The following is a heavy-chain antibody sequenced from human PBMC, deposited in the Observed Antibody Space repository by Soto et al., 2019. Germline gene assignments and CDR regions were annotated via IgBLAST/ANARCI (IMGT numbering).Heavy chain of an antibody. CDR2: IYYSGST. V-gene: IGHV4-30-4*01. CDR3: ARDHRVTTGYYYYYYGMDV. J-gene: IGHJ6*02. D-gene: IGHD4-4*01. Sequence: SETLSLTCTVSGGAISSGDYYWSWIRQPPGKGLEWIGYIYYSGSTYYNPSLKSRVTISVDTSKNQFSLKLSSVTAADTAVYYCARDHRVTTGYYYYYYGMDVWGQGTTVT. CDR1: GGAISSGDYY.